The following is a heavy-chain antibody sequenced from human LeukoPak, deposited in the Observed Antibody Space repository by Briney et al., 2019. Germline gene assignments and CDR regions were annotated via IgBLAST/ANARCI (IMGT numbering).Heavy chain of an antibody. J-gene: IGHJ6*03. V-gene: IGHV1-8*01. D-gene: IGHD3-16*01. CDR1: GYTFTSYD. CDR2: MNPNSGNT. Sequence: GASVKVSCKASGYTFTSYDINWVRQATGQGLEWMGWMNPNSGNTGYAQKFQGRVTMTRNTSISTAYMELSSLRSEDTAVYYCARGGTNPGGTDYMDVWGKGTTVTVSS. CDR3: ARGGTNPGGTDYMDV.